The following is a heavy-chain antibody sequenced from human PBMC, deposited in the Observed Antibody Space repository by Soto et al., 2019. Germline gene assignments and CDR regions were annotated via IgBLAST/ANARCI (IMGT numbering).Heavy chain of an antibody. CDR1: GFSLSNASMG. V-gene: IGHV2-26*01. D-gene: IGHD6-13*01. CDR3: ARIRSWYGWGFSRYFDD. Sequence: QVTLKESGPVLVKPTEPLTLTCSVSGFSLSNASMGVTWIRQTPGKALEWLAHIFSNDEKSYSTSLKNRLTISKDTARSQVVLTMTNMDPVDTATYYCARIRSWYGWGFSRYFDDWGQGTLVTVSS. J-gene: IGHJ4*02. CDR2: IFSNDEK.